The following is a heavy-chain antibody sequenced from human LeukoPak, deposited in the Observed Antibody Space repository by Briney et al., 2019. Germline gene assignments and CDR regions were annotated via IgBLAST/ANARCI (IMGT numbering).Heavy chain of an antibody. CDR3: ARHVWSSSGSEAFDI. D-gene: IGHD2-15*01. J-gene: IGHJ3*02. CDR1: GGSISINSYY. Sequence: SETLSLTCTVSGGSISINSYYWAWIRQPPGKGLEWIANIYYSGSTYYSPSLKSRVIISVDTSKNQFSLKLSSVTAADTAVYYCARHVWSSSGSEAFDIWGQGTMVTVSS. V-gene: IGHV4-39*01. CDR2: IYYSGST.